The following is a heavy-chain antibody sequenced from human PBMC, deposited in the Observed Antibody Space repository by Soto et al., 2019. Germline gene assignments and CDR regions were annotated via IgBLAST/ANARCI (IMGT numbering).Heavy chain of an antibody. CDR2: VKQDGSEI. CDR3: ARDPGISSGWYYFDY. D-gene: IGHD6-19*01. Sequence: EVHLVESGGGLVQSGGSLRLSCAASGFTFSNHWMTWFRQAPGKGLELVASVKQDGSEIYYGDSVKGRFTISRDNAKNSLFLQLNSLRAEDTAMYYCARDPGISSGWYYFDYWGQGTLVTVSS. CDR1: GFTFSNHW. V-gene: IGHV3-7*05. J-gene: IGHJ4*02.